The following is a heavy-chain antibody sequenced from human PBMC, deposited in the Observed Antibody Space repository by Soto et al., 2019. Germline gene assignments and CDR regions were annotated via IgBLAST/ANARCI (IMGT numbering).Heavy chain of an antibody. Sequence: PGGSLRLSCAASGFTFSSYGMHWVRQAPGKGLEWVAVIWYDGSNKYYADSVKGRFTISRDNSKNTLYLQMNSLRAEDTAVYYCAREAIVVVPAAMRYYYYGMDVWGQGTTVTVSS. J-gene: IGHJ6*02. D-gene: IGHD2-2*01. CDR1: GFTFSSYG. CDR2: IWYDGSNK. CDR3: AREAIVVVPAAMRYYYYGMDV. V-gene: IGHV3-33*01.